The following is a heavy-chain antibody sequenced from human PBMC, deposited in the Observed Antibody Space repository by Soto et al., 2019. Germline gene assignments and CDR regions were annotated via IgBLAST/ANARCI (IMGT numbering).Heavy chain of an antibody. CDR3: ARPTGIAAHDAFDI. D-gene: IGHD6-13*01. J-gene: IGHJ3*02. CDR1: GGSFSGYY. CDR2: INHSGST. V-gene: IGHV4-34*01. Sequence: SETLSLTCAVYGGSFSGYYWSWIRQPPGKGLEWIGEINHSGSTNYNPSLKSRVTISVDTSKNQFSLKLSSVTAADTAAYYCARPTGIAAHDAFDIWGQGTMVTVSS.